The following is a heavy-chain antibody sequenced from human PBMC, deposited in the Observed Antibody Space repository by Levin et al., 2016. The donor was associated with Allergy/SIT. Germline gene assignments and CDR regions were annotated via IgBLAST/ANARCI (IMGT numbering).Heavy chain of an antibody. CDR2: IYPGDSDT. CDR3: ARRSSAGSAGSGYKSAEWFDP. Sequence: VRQMPGKGLEWMGIIYPGDSDTRYSPSFQGQVTISADKSISTAYLQWSSLKASDTAMYYCARRSSAGSAGSGYKSAEWFDPWGQGTLVTVSS. V-gene: IGHV5-51*01. D-gene: IGHD3-10*01. J-gene: IGHJ5*02.